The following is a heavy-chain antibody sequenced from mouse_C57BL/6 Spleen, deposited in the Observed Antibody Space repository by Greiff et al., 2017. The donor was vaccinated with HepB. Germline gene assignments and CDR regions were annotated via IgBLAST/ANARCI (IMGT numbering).Heavy chain of an antibody. J-gene: IGHJ2*01. CDR2: INPNNGGT. CDR1: GYTFTDYY. D-gene: IGHD1-2*01. CDR3: ASSLLRPYY. V-gene: IGHV1-26*01. Sequence: EVQLQQSGPELVKPGASVKISCKASGYTFTDYYMNWVKQSHGKSLEWIGDINPNNGGTSYNQKFKGKATLTVDKSSSTAYMELRSLTSEDSAVYYCASSLLRPYYWGQGTTLTVSS.